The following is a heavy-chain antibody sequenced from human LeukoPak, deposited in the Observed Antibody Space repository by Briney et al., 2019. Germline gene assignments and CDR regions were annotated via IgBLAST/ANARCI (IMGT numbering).Heavy chain of an antibody. J-gene: IGHJ4*02. D-gene: IGHD3-22*01. CDR1: GGSISSSSYY. V-gene: IGHV4-39*01. Sequence: SETLSLTCTVSGGSISSSSYYWGWIRQPPGKGLEWIGSIYYSGSTYYNPTLKSRVTISVDTSKNQFSLKLSSVTAADTAVYYCARSYYYDSSGYYYWGQGTLVTVSS. CDR2: IYYSGST. CDR3: ARSYYYDSSGYYY.